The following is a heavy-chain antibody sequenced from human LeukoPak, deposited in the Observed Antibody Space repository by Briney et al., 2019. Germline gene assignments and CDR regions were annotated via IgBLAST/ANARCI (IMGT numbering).Heavy chain of an antibody. CDR3: ARDRGYSYGLIYYYYMDV. CDR2: INPNSGGT. V-gene: IGHV1-2*02. J-gene: IGHJ6*03. D-gene: IGHD5-18*01. CDR1: GYTFTGYY. Sequence: ASVKVSCKASGYTFTGYYMHWVRQAPGQGLEWMGWINPNSGGTNYAQKFQGRVTMTRDTSISTAYMELSRLRSDDTAVYYCARDRGYSYGLIYYYYMDVWGKGTTVTVSS.